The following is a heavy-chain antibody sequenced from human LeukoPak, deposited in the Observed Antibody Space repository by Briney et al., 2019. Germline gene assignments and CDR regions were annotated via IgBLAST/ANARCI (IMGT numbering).Heavy chain of an antibody. CDR3: ARPPYDFWSGYYFG. J-gene: IGHJ4*02. CDR1: GFNFGDYG. Sequence: GGSLRLSCAASGFNFGDYGMSWVRQAPGKGLEWVSGIDWNGANTNYADSVRGRFTISRDNAKNSLYLQMNSLRAEDTAVYYCARPPYDFWSGYYFGWGQGTLVTVSS. CDR2: IDWNGANT. D-gene: IGHD3-3*01. V-gene: IGHV3-20*04.